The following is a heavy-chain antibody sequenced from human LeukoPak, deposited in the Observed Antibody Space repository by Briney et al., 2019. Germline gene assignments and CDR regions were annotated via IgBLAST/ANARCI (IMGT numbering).Heavy chain of an antibody. D-gene: IGHD6-19*01. CDR1: GGSISSYY. V-gene: IGHV4-59*08. J-gene: IGHJ4*02. Sequence: SETLSLTCTVSGGSISSYYWSWIRQPPGKGLEWIGYIYYSGSTNYNPSLKSRVTISVDTSKNQFSLKLSSVTAADTAVYYCARLVAGTIRGYWGQGTLVTVSS. CDR2: IYYSGST. CDR3: ARLVAGTIRGY.